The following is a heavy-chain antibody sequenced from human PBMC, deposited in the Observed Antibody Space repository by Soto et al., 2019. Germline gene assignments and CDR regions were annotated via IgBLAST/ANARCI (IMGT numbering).Heavy chain of an antibody. CDR1: GYTFTSYY. CDR2: INPSGGST. J-gene: IGHJ3*02. Sequence: ASVKVSCKASGYTFTSYYMHWVRQAPGQGLEWMGIINPSGGSTSYAQKFQGRVTMTRDTSTSTVYMELSSLRSEDTAVYYCARDPGIAAAGSDAFDIWGQGTMVTVSS. V-gene: IGHV1-46*01. D-gene: IGHD6-13*01. CDR3: ARDPGIAAAGSDAFDI.